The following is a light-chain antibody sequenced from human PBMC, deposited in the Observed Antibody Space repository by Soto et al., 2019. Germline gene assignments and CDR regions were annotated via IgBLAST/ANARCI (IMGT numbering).Light chain of an antibody. Sequence: EIVMTQSPATLSVSPGERATLSCRASQSVYSNLAWYQQKPGQAPRLLIYGASTRATGIPARFSGSGSGTEFTLTISSLQSEDFAVYYCQQYNNWPPLTFGQVTRLEIK. CDR3: QQYNNWPPLT. J-gene: IGKJ5*01. CDR1: QSVYSN. CDR2: GAS. V-gene: IGKV3-15*01.